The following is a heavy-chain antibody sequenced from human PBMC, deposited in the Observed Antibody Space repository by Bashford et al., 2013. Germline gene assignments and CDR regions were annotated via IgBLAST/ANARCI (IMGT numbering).Heavy chain of an antibody. V-gene: IGHV5-51*01. CDR3: ARQGGTLAAAGTRGYQLSVGFDP. CDR1: GYSFTSYW. Sequence: GESLKISCKGSGYSFTSYWIGWVRQMPGKGLEWMGIIYPGDSDTRYSPSFQGQVTISADKSISTAYLQWSSLKASDTAMYYCARQGGTLAAAGTRGYQLSVGFDPWGQGTLVTVSS. J-gene: IGHJ5*02. CDR2: IYPGDSDT. D-gene: IGHD6-13*01.